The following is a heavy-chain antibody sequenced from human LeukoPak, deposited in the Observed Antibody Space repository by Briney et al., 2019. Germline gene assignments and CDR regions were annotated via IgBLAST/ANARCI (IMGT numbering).Heavy chain of an antibody. CDR1: GFTFSSYA. CDR3: ARASGYDAFDI. D-gene: IGHD5-12*01. J-gene: IGHJ3*02. CDR2: ISYDGGNK. Sequence: GGSLRLSCAASGFTFSSYAMHWVRQAPGKGLEWVAVISYDGGNKYYADSVKGRFTISRDNSKNTLYLQMNSLRAEDTAVYYCARASGYDAFDIWGQGTMVTVSS. V-gene: IGHV3-30-3*01.